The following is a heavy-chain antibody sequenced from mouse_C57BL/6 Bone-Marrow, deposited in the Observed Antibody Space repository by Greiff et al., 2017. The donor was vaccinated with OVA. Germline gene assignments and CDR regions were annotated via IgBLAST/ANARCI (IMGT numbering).Heavy chain of an antibody. J-gene: IGHJ1*03. CDR1: GFTFSSYG. Sequence: EVQLVESGGDLVKPGGSLKLSCAASGFTFSSYGMSWVRQTPDKRLEWVATISSGGSYTYYPHSVTGRFTISSDNAKNTLYLQMSRMKSEDTAMYYCARHVLLDYYGSSYWYIDVWGTGTTVTVSS. D-gene: IGHD1-1*01. CDR2: ISSGGSYT. CDR3: ARHVLLDYYGSSYWYIDV. V-gene: IGHV5-6*01.